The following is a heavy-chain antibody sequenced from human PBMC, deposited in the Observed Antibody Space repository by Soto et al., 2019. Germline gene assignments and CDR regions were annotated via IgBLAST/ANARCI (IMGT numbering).Heavy chain of an antibody. Sequence: PVGSLRLSCAASGFTFSNFAMHWVRQAPGKGLEWVAFISYDGSSKYYADSVKGRFTISRDNSKSTLYLQLNSLRADDTAVYYCARDRSVTYFYYYYGLDVWGQGTTVTVSS. CDR3: ARDRSVTYFYYYYGLDV. J-gene: IGHJ6*02. CDR2: ISYDGSSK. D-gene: IGHD4-4*01. V-gene: IGHV3-30-3*01. CDR1: GFTFSNFA.